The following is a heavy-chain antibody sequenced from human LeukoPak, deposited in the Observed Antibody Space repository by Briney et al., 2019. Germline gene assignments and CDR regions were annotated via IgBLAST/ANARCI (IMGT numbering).Heavy chain of an antibody. CDR2: ISGSGDNT. CDR3: AKVATKGNYYDSSGYSLDY. V-gene: IGHV3-23*01. D-gene: IGHD3-22*01. Sequence: SGGSLRLYCAASGFTFGSYALSWVRQGPGKGLEWVSHISGSGDNTYYADSVKGRFTISRDNSKNTLYLQMNSLRAEDTAVFYCAKVATKGNYYDSSGYSLDYWGQGTLVTVSS. J-gene: IGHJ4*02. CDR1: GFTFGSYA.